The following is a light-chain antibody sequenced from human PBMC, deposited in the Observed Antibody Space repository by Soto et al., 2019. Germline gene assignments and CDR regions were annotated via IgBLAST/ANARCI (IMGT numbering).Light chain of an antibody. CDR1: QSVSTN. Sequence: EIVLTQSPVTLSVSPGESATLSCRASQSVSTNLAWSTQKPCQAPRLLIYGAYTRATAVPDRCSGSGSGTDFPLTTSSLQSEDLAVYYCQLYHSWRSFGQGTKVASK. J-gene: IGKJ1*01. CDR2: GAY. V-gene: IGKV3-15*01. CDR3: QLYHSWRS.